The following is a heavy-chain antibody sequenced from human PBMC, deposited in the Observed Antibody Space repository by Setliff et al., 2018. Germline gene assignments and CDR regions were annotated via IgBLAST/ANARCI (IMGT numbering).Heavy chain of an antibody. J-gene: IGHJ4*02. CDR1: GDSFNNYA. CDR2: INPGNGNT. D-gene: IGHD2-15*01. CDR3: ANAEVVVAP. Sequence: ASVKVSCKASGDSFNNYAISWVRQAPGQGLELMGWINPGNGNTKYSQKFQGRVTITRDTSASTVYMELSSLRYEDTAVYYCANAEVVVAPWGQGTLVTVSS. V-gene: IGHV1-3*01.